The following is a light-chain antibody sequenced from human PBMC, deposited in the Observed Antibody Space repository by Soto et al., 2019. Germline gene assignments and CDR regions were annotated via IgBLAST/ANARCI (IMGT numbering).Light chain of an antibody. J-gene: IGKJ1*01. Sequence: EIVLTQSPATLSLSPGERATLSCRASQNVANYLDWYQQKPGQAPRLLIYGASSRATGIPDRFSGSGSGTDFTLTISRLEPEDFAVYYCQQYGTSPWTFGQGTKVDIK. CDR3: QQYGTSPWT. CDR1: QNVANY. CDR2: GAS. V-gene: IGKV3-20*01.